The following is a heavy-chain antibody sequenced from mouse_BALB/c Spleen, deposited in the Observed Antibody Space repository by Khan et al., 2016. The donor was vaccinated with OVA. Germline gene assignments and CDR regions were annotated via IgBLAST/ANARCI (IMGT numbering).Heavy chain of an antibody. CDR3: ARTHER. V-gene: IGHV1-4*01. J-gene: IGHJ2*01. CDR2: INPSSGYT. CDR1: GYTFTSYT. Sequence: VELVESGAELARPGASVKMSCKASGYTFTSYTMHWVKQRPGQGLEWIGYINPSSGYTKYNQKFKDKATLTADKSSSTAYMQLSSLTSEDSAVYYSARTHERWGQGTTLTVSS.